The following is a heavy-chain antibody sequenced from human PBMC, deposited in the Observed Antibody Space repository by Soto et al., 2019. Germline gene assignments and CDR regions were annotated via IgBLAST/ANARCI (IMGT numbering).Heavy chain of an antibody. Sequence: PSETLSLTCAVSGEYISNGYYWAWIRQPPGKWLEWIGSIFHSGTTYYSPSLKDRVTISVDTSKNSLSLNLTSVTAADTAVYFCARLVVVAPVANAWGQGTLVTVSS. CDR3: ARLVVVAPVANA. CDR1: GEYISNGYY. J-gene: IGHJ5*02. D-gene: IGHD2-2*01. V-gene: IGHV4-38-2*01. CDR2: IFHSGTT.